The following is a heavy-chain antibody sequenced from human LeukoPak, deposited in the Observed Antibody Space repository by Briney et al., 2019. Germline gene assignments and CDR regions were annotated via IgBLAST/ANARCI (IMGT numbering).Heavy chain of an antibody. J-gene: IGHJ4*02. V-gene: IGHV3-21*01. CDR1: GFTFSSYS. CDR2: ISSSSSYI. D-gene: IGHD3-22*01. CDR3: ARDLHWPPSALTHYYDSSGYLYYFDY. Sequence: GGSLRLSCAASGFTFSSYSMNWVRQAPGKGLEWVSSISSSSSYIYYADSVKGRFTISRDNAKNSLYLQMNSLRAEDTAVYYCARDLHWPPSALTHYYDSSGYLYYFDYWGQGTLVTVSS.